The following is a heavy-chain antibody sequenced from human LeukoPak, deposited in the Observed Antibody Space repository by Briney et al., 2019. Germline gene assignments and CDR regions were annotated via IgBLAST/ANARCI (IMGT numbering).Heavy chain of an antibody. J-gene: IGHJ3*02. D-gene: IGHD3-22*01. Sequence: SETLSLTCAVYGGSFSGYYWSWIRQPPGKGLEWIGEINHSGSTNYNPSLKSRVTISVDTSKNQFSLKLSSMTAADTAVYYCARVYYDSSGPSIDAFDIWGQGTMVTVSS. CDR1: GGSFSGYY. V-gene: IGHV4-34*01. CDR2: INHSGST. CDR3: ARVYYDSSGPSIDAFDI.